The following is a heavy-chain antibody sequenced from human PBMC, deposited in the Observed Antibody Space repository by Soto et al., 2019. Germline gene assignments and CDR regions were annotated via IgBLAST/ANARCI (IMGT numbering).Heavy chain of an antibody. J-gene: IGHJ4*02. CDR1: GLTFSNYA. CDR3: ARESSSTVTTGGGGSAKDY. V-gene: IGHV3-30-3*01. Sequence: QVHLVESGGGVVQPGRSLRLSCAASGLTFSNYAMHWVRQAPGKGLEWVAFISYDGTNRCYPDSVKGRFTISRDNSKNTLYLQMNSLKTEDTAVYYCARESSSTVTTGGGGSAKDYWGQGNLVTVSS. CDR2: ISYDGTNR. D-gene: IGHD4-17*01.